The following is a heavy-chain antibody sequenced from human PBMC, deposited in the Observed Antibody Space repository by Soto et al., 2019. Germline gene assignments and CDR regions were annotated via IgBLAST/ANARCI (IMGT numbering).Heavy chain of an antibody. CDR1: GGSFSGYY. CDR3: ARGVLTGDYWFDP. CDR2: INHSGST. D-gene: IGHD7-27*01. J-gene: IGHJ5*02. Sequence: PSETLSLTCAVYGGSFSGYYCSWIRQPPGKGLEWIGEINHSGSTNYNPSLKSRVTISVDTSKNQFSLKLSSVTAADTAVYYCARGVLTGDYWFDPWGQGTLV. V-gene: IGHV4-34*01.